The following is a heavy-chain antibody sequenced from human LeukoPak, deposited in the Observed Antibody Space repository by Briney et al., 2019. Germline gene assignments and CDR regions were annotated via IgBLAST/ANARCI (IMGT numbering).Heavy chain of an antibody. CDR1: GFTLNTYA. D-gene: IGHD5-18*01. Sequence: GGSLRLSCAASGFTLNTYAMNWVRQAPGKGLEWVSVISVSGSSTYYADSVKGRFTISRDNAKNSLYLQMNSLRAEDTAVYYCARADWDTAMIDYWGQGTLVTVSS. CDR3: ARADWDTAMIDY. CDR2: ISVSGSST. V-gene: IGHV3-23*01. J-gene: IGHJ4*02.